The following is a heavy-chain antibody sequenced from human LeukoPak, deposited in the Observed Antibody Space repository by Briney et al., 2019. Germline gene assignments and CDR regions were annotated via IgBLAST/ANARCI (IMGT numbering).Heavy chain of an antibody. CDR2: INPNSGGT. CDR1: GYTFTGYY. D-gene: IGHD3-22*01. J-gene: IGHJ4*02. CDR3: ARKVIPYYYDSSGYGY. V-gene: IGHV1-2*02. Sequence: ASVKVSCKASGYTFTGYYMHWVRQAPGQGLEWMGWINPNSGGTHYAQKFQGRVTMTRDTSISTAYVELSRLRSDDTAVYYCARKVIPYYYDSSGYGYWGQGTLVTVSS.